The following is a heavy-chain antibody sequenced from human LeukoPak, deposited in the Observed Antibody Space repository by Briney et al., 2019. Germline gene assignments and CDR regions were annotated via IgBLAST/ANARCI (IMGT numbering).Heavy chain of an antibody. CDR1: GFSFSTYG. J-gene: IGHJ4*02. V-gene: IGHV3-30*18. CDR3: AKKVGTFTLVY. Sequence: GGSLRLSCAASGFSFSTYGMHWVRQAPGKGLEWVTVISYDGSDKYYADSVKGRFTISRDNSRNTLYLQMNSLRVEDTAVYYWAKKVGTFTLVYRGEGTLVTVSS. D-gene: IGHD1-26*01. CDR2: ISYDGSDK.